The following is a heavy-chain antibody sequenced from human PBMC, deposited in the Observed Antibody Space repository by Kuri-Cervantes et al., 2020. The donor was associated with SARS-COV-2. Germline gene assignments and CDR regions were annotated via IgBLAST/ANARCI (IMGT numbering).Heavy chain of an antibody. V-gene: IGHV3-21*01. Sequence: GGSLRLSCAASRFTYNNYDLIWVRQAPGKGLEWVSSISSSTSYIYYEDSVKGRFTISRDNAKNSLYLQMNSLRAEDTAIYYCARDRSSNWFSTRVAFDIWGQGTMVTVSS. D-gene: IGHD6-13*01. CDR2: ISSSTSYI. J-gene: IGHJ3*02. CDR3: ARDRSSNWFSTRVAFDI. CDR1: RFTYNNYD.